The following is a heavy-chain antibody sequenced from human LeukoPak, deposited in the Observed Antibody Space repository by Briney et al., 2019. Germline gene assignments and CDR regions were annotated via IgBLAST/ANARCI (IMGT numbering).Heavy chain of an antibody. CDR3: ARDQEGFDY. Sequence: GAAVKVSCKASGYTFTSKYIHWVRQAPGQGLEWMGMIYPRDGSTSYAQKFQGRVTVTRDTSTSTVHMELSGLRSKDTAVYYCARDQEGFDYWGQGTLVTVSS. J-gene: IGHJ4*02. CDR2: IYPRDGST. V-gene: IGHV1-46*01. CDR1: GYTFTSKY.